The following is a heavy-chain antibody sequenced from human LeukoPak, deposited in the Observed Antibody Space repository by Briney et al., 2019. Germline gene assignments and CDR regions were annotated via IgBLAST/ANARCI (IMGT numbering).Heavy chain of an antibody. Sequence: ASVKVSCKASGYTFTSYSINCVRQPPGQGLEWMGWISTYNGNTNYAQKLQGRVTMTTDRSTSTAYMELRSLRSDDTAVYYCAKDRWRDGSSSFDNWGQGTLVTVSS. CDR2: ISTYNGNT. CDR3: AKDRWRDGSSSFDN. CDR1: GYTFTSYS. V-gene: IGHV1-18*01. D-gene: IGHD6-6*01. J-gene: IGHJ4*02.